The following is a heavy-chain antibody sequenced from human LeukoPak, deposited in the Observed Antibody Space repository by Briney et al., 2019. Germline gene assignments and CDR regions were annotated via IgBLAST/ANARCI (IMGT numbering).Heavy chain of an antibody. CDR1: GFTFSSYG. CDR2: IWYDGSNK. Sequence: GGSLRLSCAASGFTFSSYGMHWVRQAPGKGLEWVAVIWYDGSNKYYADSVKGRFTISRDNAKNSLYLQMNSLRAEDTAVYYCARGYYYDSSGYYPGYWGQGTLVTVSS. CDR3: ARGYYYDSSGYYPGY. J-gene: IGHJ4*02. V-gene: IGHV3-33*01. D-gene: IGHD3-22*01.